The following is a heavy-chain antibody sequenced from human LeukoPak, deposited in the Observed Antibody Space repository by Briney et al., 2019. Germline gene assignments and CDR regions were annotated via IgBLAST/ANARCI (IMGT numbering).Heavy chain of an antibody. D-gene: IGHD6-13*01. CDR3: AKWGFEAAVGPQYFQQ. CDR1: GGSISSNDW. J-gene: IGHJ1*01. V-gene: IGHV4-4*02. CDR2: ISHSGRT. Sequence: PAETLSLTCAVSGGSISSNDWWSWARPSPGKGLEWFGEISHSGRTKYKPSLESRVTISAENSKNQSSLQLRSVTAADRAVYYCAKWGFEAAVGPQYFQQWGQGSLVTVYS.